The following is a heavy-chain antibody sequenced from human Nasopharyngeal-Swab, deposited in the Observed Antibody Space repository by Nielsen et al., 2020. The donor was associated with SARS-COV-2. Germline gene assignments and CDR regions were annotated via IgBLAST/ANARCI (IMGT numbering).Heavy chain of an antibody. D-gene: IGHD3-9*01. CDR2: IIPIFGTA. V-gene: IGHV1-69*13. J-gene: IGHJ4*02. CDR3: ARGPGFDWLFQFDY. Sequence: SVKVSCKASGGTFSSYAISWVRQAPGQGLEWMGGIIPIFGTANYAQKFQGRVTITADESTSKAYMELSSLRSEDTAVYYCARGPGFDWLFQFDYWGQGTLVTVSS. CDR1: GGTFSSYA.